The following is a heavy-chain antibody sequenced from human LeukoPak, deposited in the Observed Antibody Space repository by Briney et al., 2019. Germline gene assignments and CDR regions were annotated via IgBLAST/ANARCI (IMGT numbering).Heavy chain of an antibody. CDR1: GGSIRTYY. CDR2: INYSGNT. V-gene: IGHV4-59*08. D-gene: IGHD4-17*01. Sequence: KPSETLSLTCTVSGGSIRTYYWSWIRQPPGKGPEWIGYINYSGNTNCNTSLKSRVTMSVDTSKNQLSLKLTSVTAADTAVYYCARYSVTTGLNYYYYGMDVWGQGTTVTVSS. J-gene: IGHJ6*02. CDR3: ARYSVTTGLNYYYYGMDV.